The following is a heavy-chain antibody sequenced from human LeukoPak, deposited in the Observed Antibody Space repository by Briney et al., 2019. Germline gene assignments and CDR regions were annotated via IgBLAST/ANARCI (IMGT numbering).Heavy chain of an antibody. J-gene: IGHJ3*02. Sequence: SETLSLTCTVSGGSISSYYWGWIRQPPGKGLEWIGSIYHSGSTYYNPSLKSRVTISVDTSKNQFSLKLSSVTAADTAVYYCARHQPDRGVHYGAFDIWGQGRMVTVSS. V-gene: IGHV4-59*04. CDR2: IYHSGST. CDR3: ARHQPDRGVHYGAFDI. CDR1: GGSISSYY. D-gene: IGHD3-10*01.